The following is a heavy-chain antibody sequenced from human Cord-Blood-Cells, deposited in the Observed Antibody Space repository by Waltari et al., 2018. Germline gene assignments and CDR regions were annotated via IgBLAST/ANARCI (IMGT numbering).Heavy chain of an antibody. D-gene: IGHD3-22*01. V-gene: IGHV3-33*01. CDR2: IWYDGSNK. Sequence: QVQLVESGGGVVQPGRSLRLSCAASGFTFSSYGMHWVRQAPGKGLEWVAVIWYDGSNKYYADSVKGRFTISRDNSKNTLYLQMNSRRAEDTAVYYCARGRKVITTFDYWGQGTLVTVSS. CDR1: GFTFSSYG. CDR3: ARGRKVITTFDY. J-gene: IGHJ4*02.